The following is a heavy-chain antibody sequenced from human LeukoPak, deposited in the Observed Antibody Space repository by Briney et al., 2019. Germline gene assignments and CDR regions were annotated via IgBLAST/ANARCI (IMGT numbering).Heavy chain of an antibody. V-gene: IGHV3-21*01. Sequence: GGSLRLSCAASGFTFSDYSMNWVRQAPGKGLEWVSFITSGSSYTYYADSVKGRFTISRDNAKNSLYLQMNSLRAEDTAVYYCARDESGDNDAFDIWGQGTMVTVSS. CDR2: ITSGSSYT. CDR3: ARDESGDNDAFDI. D-gene: IGHD2-21*01. CDR1: GFTFSDYS. J-gene: IGHJ3*02.